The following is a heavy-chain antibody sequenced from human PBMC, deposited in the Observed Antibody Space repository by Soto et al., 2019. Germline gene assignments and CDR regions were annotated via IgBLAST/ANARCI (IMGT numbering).Heavy chain of an antibody. Sequence: GGSLRLSCAVSGLTFSDYGMNWVRQAPGKGLEWVSFISSTGDRTIYADSVKGRFTISRDNSKNMLYLEMNTLRAEDTAIYYCTKDQDKTGFPSYFDPWGQGTLVTVSS. J-gene: IGHJ5*02. CDR3: TKDQDKTGFPSYFDP. CDR2: ISSTGDRT. D-gene: IGHD1-26*01. CDR1: GLTFSDYG. V-gene: IGHV3-23*01.